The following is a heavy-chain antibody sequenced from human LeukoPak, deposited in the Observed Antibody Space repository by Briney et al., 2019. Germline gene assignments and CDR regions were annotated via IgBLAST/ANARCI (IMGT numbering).Heavy chain of an antibody. CDR1: GGSFSGYY. J-gene: IGHJ5*02. D-gene: IGHD3-9*01. V-gene: IGHV4-59*01. CDR3: ARAPDYDILTGLYWFDP. Sequence: SETLSLTCAVYGGSFSGYYWSWIRQPPGKGLEWIGYIYYSGSTNYNPSLKSRVTISVDTSKNQFSLKLSSVTAADTAVYYCARAPDYDILTGLYWFDPWGQGTLVTVSS. CDR2: IYYSGST.